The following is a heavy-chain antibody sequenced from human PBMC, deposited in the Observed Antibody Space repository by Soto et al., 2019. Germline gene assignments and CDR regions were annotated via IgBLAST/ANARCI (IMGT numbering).Heavy chain of an antibody. CDR2: ISGSGGST. CDR1: GFTFSSYA. CDR3: AKSLRGSHDAFDI. Sequence: GGSLRLSCAASGFTFSSYAMSWVRQAPGKGLEWVSAISGSGGSTYYADSVKGRFTISXXXXXXTXYXQXXXLRAXDTAVYYCAKSLRGSHDAFDIWGQGTMVTVSS. D-gene: IGHD6-13*01. J-gene: IGHJ3*02. V-gene: IGHV3-23*01.